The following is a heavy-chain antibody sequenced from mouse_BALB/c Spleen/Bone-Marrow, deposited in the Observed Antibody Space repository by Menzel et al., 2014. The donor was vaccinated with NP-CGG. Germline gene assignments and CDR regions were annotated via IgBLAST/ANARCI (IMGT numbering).Heavy chain of an antibody. D-gene: IGHD2-2*01. J-gene: IGHJ2*01. Sequence: QVQLQQSGAELVKPGASVKLSCKASGYTFTSYWMHWVKQRPGQGLEWIGEIDPSTDHTDYNKKFKSQATLTVDKSSSTAYMHLSSLKAEDSAVYYSARINGYDYWGQGTTLTVSS. CDR2: IDPSTDHT. V-gene: IGHV1S81*02. CDR1: GYTFTSYW. CDR3: ARINGYDY.